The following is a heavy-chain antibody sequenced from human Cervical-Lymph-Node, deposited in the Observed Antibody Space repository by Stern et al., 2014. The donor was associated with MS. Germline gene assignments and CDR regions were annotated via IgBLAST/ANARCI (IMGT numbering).Heavy chain of an antibody. V-gene: IGHV1-8*01. D-gene: IGHD3-10*01. J-gene: IGHJ4*02. CDR3: ARVPRPGVHFDY. CDR1: GYAFTNYY. Sequence: QVQLVQSGAEVRKPGASVKVSCKASGYAFTNYYLHWVRQAPGQGLEWMGWMNPKSGNAVYSQEFQGRVSMTRNPSIGTAYLELGGLTSDDTAVFYCARVPRPGVHFDYWGQGTLVTVTS. CDR2: MNPKSGNA.